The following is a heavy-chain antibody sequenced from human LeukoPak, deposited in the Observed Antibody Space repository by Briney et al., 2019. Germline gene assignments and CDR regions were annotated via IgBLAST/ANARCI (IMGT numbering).Heavy chain of an antibody. D-gene: IGHD5-18*01. CDR3: AREADTAMPRAFDI. V-gene: IGHV1-2*04. CDR2: INPNSGGT. CDR1: GYTFTGYY. Sequence: ASVNVSCKASGYTFTGYYMQLLRQAPGQGLVWMIRINPNSGGTNLAQTFQGWVTMTRCTSISTASMELSRLRSDYTAVYYCAREADTAMPRAFDIWGHGTMVTVSS. J-gene: IGHJ3*02.